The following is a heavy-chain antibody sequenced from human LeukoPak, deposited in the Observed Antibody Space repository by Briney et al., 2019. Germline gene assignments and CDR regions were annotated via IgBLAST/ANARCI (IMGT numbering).Heavy chain of an antibody. J-gene: IGHJ4*02. CDR2: TRNKANSYTT. CDR1: GFTFSDHY. D-gene: IGHD5-18*01. CDR3: ARETDTGDYFDY. V-gene: IGHV3-72*01. Sequence: GGSLRLSCAASGFTFSDHYMDWVRQAPGKGLEWVGRTRNKANSYTTEYAASVKGRFTISRDDSKNSLYLRMNSLKTEDTAVYYCARETDTGDYFDYWGQGTLVTVSS.